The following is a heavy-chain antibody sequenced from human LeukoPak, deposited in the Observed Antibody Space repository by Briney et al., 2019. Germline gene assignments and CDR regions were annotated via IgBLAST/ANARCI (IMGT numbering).Heavy chain of an antibody. CDR2: ISGSGGST. V-gene: IGHV3-23*01. D-gene: IGHD2-2*01. CDR3: AKDPSPVPAAVNFDY. Sequence: GGSLRLSCAASGFTFSSYAMSWVRQAPGKGLEWVSVISGSGGSTYYADSVKGRFTISRDNSKNTLYLQMNSLRAEDTAVYYCAKDPSPVPAAVNFDYWGQGTLVTVSS. CDR1: GFTFSSYA. J-gene: IGHJ4*02.